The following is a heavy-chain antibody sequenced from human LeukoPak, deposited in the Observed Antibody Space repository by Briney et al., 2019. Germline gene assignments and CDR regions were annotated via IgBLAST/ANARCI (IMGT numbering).Heavy chain of an antibody. CDR3: ARLGDYDFWSGYYTGYFDY. Sequence: SETLSLTCAVYGGSFSGYYWSWIRQPPGKGLEWIGEINHSGSTNYNPSLKSRVTISVDTSKNQFSLKLSSVTAADTAVYYCARLGDYDFWSGYYTGYFDYWGQGTLVTVPS. CDR2: INHSGST. J-gene: IGHJ4*02. CDR1: GGSFSGYY. V-gene: IGHV4-34*01. D-gene: IGHD3-3*01.